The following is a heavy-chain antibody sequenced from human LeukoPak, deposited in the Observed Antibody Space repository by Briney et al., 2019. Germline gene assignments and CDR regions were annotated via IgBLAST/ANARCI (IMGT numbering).Heavy chain of an antibody. CDR1: GGSFSGYY. Sequence: SETLSLTCAVYGGSFSGYYWSWIRQPPGKGLEWIGEINHSGSTNYNPSLKSRVTISVDTSKNQFSLKLSSVTAADTAVYYCASGSYFDYWGEGTLVTVSS. V-gene: IGHV4-34*01. CDR2: INHSGST. J-gene: IGHJ4*02. CDR3: ASGSYFDY.